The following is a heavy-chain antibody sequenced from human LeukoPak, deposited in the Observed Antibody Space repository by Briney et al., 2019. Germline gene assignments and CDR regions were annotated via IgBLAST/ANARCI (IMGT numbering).Heavy chain of an antibody. J-gene: IGHJ6*02. CDR3: ASYYGSGSYSLEYGMDV. D-gene: IGHD3-10*01. V-gene: IGHV4-61*05. CDR2: IYYSGST. CDR1: GGSISSSSYY. Sequence: PSETLSLTCTVSGGSISSSSYYWGWIRQPPGKGLEWIGYIYYSGSTNYNPSLKSRVTISVDTSKNQFSLKLSSVTAADTAVYYCASYYGSGSYSLEYGMDVWGQGTTVTVSS.